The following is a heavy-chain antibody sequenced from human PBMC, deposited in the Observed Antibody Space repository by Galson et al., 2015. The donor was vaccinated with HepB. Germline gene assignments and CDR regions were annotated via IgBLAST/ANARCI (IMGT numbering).Heavy chain of an antibody. V-gene: IGHV1-2*04. J-gene: IGHJ5*01. CDR2: INPNSGGT. CDR3: ARSRVGATPWFDP. Sequence: SVKVSCTASGYTLTDYYMHWVRQAPGQGLEWMGWINPNSGGTNYAQKSQGWVTMTRDTYISTAYMELSRMRSDDTAVYYCARSRVGATPWFDPWGQGTLVTVSS. CDR1: GYTLTDYY. D-gene: IGHD1-26*01.